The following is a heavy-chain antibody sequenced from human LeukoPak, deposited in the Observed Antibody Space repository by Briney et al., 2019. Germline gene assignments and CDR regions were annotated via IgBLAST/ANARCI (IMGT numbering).Heavy chain of an antibody. Sequence: ASVKVSCKASGYTFTSYGISWVRQAPGQGLEWMGWISAYNGNTNYAQKLQGRLTMTTDTSTSTAYMELRSLRSDDTAVYYCARDPGQIAVAGRWFDPWGQGTLVTVSS. V-gene: IGHV1-18*01. J-gene: IGHJ5*02. CDR3: ARDPGQIAVAGRWFDP. CDR1: GYTFTSYG. CDR2: ISAYNGNT. D-gene: IGHD6-19*01.